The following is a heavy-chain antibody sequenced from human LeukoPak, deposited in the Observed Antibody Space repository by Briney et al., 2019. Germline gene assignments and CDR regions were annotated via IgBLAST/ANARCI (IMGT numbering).Heavy chain of an antibody. CDR1: GFTFSSYG. V-gene: IGHV3-30*03. J-gene: IGHJ6*03. D-gene: IGHD5-12*01. CDR3: ARKGYSGFQKYYMDV. CDR2: ISYDGSNK. Sequence: PGGSLRLSCAASGFTFSSYGMHWVRQAPGKGLEWVAVISYDGSNKYYADSVKGRFTISRDNSKNTLYLQMNSLRDEDTAVYYCARKGYSGFQKYYMDVWGKGTTVTVSS.